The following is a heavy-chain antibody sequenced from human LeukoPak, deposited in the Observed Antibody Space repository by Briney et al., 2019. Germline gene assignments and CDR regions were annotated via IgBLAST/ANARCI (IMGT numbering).Heavy chain of an antibody. CDR2: IYYSGST. CDR1: GGSISSSSSSYY. CDR3: ARLWLGVRPPDY. D-gene: IGHD3-10*01. J-gene: IGHJ4*02. Sequence: PSETLSLTCTASGGSISSSSSSYYWGWIRQPPGKGLEWIGSIYYSGSTYYNPSLKSRVTISVDTSNNQLSLKLSSVTAADTAVYYCARLWLGVRPPDYWGQGTLVTVSS. V-gene: IGHV4-39*01.